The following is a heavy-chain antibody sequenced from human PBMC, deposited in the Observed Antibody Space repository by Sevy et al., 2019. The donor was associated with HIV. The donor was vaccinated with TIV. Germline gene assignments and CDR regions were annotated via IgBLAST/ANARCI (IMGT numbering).Heavy chain of an antibody. CDR1: GGPISVYY. V-gene: IGHV4-59*01. CDR3: ARAPPVRSGDDSLNWFDP. D-gene: IGHD5-12*01. Sequence: SETLSLTCTVSGGPISVYYWTWIRQSPGKGLEYIGYIYYTGSTNYNPSLKSRVTISLDTSTNQFSLNLSSVTAADSAVYYCARAPPVRSGDDSLNWFDPWGQGTLVTVSS. CDR2: IYYTGST. J-gene: IGHJ5*02.